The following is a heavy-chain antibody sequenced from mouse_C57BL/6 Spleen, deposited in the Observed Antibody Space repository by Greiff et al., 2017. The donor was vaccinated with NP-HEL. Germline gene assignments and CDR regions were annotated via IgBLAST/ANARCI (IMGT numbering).Heavy chain of an antibody. Sequence: VQLQQSGPELVKPGASVKISCKASGYAFSSSWMNWVKQRPGKGLEWIGRIYPGDGDTNYNGKFKGKATLTADKSSSTAYMQLSSLTSEDSAVYCCAREAQEYYFDYWGQGTTLTVSS. CDR2: IYPGDGDT. J-gene: IGHJ2*01. CDR3: AREAQEYYFDY. CDR1: GYAFSSSW. V-gene: IGHV1-82*01. D-gene: IGHD3-2*02.